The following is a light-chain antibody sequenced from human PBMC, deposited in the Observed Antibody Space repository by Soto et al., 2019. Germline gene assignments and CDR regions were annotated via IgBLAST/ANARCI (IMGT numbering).Light chain of an antibody. CDR3: QQYGSSPWT. Sequence: DIPMTQSPSTLSASVGDRVTITCLSSQSISKWLAWYQQKPGKAPKLLIFDASTLESGVPSRFSGSGSGTDFTLTISRLEPEDFAVYYCQQYGSSPWTFGQGTNVDIK. CDR2: DAS. CDR1: QSISKW. V-gene: IGKV1-5*01. J-gene: IGKJ1*01.